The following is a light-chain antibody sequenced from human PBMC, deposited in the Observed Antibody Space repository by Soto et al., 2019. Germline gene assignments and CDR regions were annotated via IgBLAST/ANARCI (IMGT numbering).Light chain of an antibody. CDR2: AAS. Sequence: DIQMTQSPSSLSASVGDRVTITCRASQSITSYLNWYQQKPGKAPKLLIYAASTLQSGVPSRFSGSGSGTDFTRTISSLQPEDFATYYGQQSYSMPPWTFGQGTKVEIK. J-gene: IGKJ1*01. CDR1: QSITSY. V-gene: IGKV1-39*01. CDR3: QQSYSMPPWT.